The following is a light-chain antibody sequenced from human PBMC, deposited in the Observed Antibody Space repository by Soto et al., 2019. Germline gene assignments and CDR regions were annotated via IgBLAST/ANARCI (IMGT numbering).Light chain of an antibody. J-gene: IGKJ2*01. Sequence: DIVLTQSPATLSLSPGERATLSCRASQSVSSYLAWYQQKPGQAPRLLIYDASNRATGIPARFSGSGSGTDFTLTISSLEPEDFAVYYCQQRRGTFGQGTKLEIK. CDR3: QQRRGT. CDR2: DAS. CDR1: QSVSSY. V-gene: IGKV3-11*01.